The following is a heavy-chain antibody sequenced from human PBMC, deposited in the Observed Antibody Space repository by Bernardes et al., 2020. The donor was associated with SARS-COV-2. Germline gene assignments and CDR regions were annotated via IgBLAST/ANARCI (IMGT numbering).Heavy chain of an antibody. V-gene: IGHV4-39*01. CDR1: GGSISSSSYY. CDR3: ARLCGNSEQFDY. J-gene: IGHJ4*02. D-gene: IGHD2-21*02. CDR2: IYYSGST. Sequence: SETLSLTCTVSGGSISSSSYYWGWIRQPPGKGLEWIGSIYYSGSTYYNPSLKSRVTISVDTSKNQFSLKLSSVTAADTAVYYCARLCGNSEQFDYWGQGTLVTVSS.